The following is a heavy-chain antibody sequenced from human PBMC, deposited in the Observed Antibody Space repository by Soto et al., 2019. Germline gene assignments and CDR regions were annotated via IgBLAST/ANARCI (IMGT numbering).Heavy chain of an antibody. CDR1: GYSFTSYW. V-gene: IGHV5-51*01. J-gene: IGHJ6*02. CDR2: IYPGDSDT. CDR3: ARMAYCGGDCYSYYYYGMDV. Sequence: SGESLKISCKGSGYSFTSYWIGWVRQMPGKGLEWMVIIYPGDSDTRYSPSFQGQATISADKTISTAYLQRSSLKASDTAMYYCARMAYCGGDCYSYYYYGMDVWGQGTTVTVSS. D-gene: IGHD2-21*02.